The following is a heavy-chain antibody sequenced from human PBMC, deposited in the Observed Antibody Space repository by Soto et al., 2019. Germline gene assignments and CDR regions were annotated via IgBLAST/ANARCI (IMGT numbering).Heavy chain of an antibody. CDR3: ARGHIAARPHSDY. CDR1: GGSFSGYY. V-gene: IGHV4-34*01. J-gene: IGHJ4*02. CDR2: INHSGST. Sequence: PSETLSLTCAVYGGSFSGYYWSWIRQPPGKGLEWIGEINHSGSTNYNPSLKSRVTISVDTSKNQFSLKLSSVTAADTAVYYCARGHIAARPHSDYWGQGTLVTVSS. D-gene: IGHD6-6*01.